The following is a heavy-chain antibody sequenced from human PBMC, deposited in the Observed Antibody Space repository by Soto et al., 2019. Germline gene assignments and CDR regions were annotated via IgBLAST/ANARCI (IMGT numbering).Heavy chain of an antibody. CDR1: GGTFSSYA. CDR2: IIPIFGTA. V-gene: IGHV1-69*13. Sequence: RASVKVSCKASGGTFSSYAISWVRQAPGQGLEWMGGIIPIFGTANYAQKFQGRVTITADESTSTAYMELSSLRSEDTAVYYCARNEGGATQFDYWGQGTLVTVS. J-gene: IGHJ4*02. CDR3: ARNEGGATQFDY. D-gene: IGHD1-26*01.